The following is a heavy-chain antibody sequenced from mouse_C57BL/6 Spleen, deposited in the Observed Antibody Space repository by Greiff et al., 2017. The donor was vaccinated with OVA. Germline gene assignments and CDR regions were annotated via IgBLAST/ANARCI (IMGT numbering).Heavy chain of an antibody. CDR1: GYTFTSYW. CDR3: ASGGYDPY. D-gene: IGHD2-2*01. J-gene: IGHJ2*01. CDR2: IDPSDSYT. Sequence: QVQLQQPGAELVKPGASVKLSCKASGYTFTSYWMQWVKQRPGQGLEWIGEIDPSDSYTNYNQKFKGKATLTVDTSSSTAYMQLSSLTSEDSAVYYCASGGYDPYWGQGTTLTVSS. V-gene: IGHV1-50*01.